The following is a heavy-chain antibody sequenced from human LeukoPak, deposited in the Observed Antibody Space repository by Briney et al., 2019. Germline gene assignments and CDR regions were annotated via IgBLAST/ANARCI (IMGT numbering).Heavy chain of an antibody. V-gene: IGHV1-69*04. Sequence: GASVKVSCKASGGTFSSYAISWVRQAPGQGLAWMGRIIPILGIANYAQKFQGRVTITADKSTSTAYMELSSLRSEDTAVYYCARDDVVVPAAITGGRYYYYGMDVWGQGTTVTVSS. D-gene: IGHD2-2*02. CDR1: GGTFSSYA. CDR3: ARDDVVVPAAITGGRYYYYGMDV. CDR2: IIPILGIA. J-gene: IGHJ6*02.